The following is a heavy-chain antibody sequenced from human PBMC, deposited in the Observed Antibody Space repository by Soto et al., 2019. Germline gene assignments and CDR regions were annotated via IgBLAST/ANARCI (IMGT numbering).Heavy chain of an antibody. CDR3: ARALGYCSGGSCYRYNWFDP. CDR2: INPNRGGT. J-gene: IGHJ5*02. D-gene: IGHD2-15*01. CDR1: GYTFTGYY. V-gene: IGHV1-2*04. Sequence: ASVKVSCKASGYTFTGYYMHWVRQAPGQGLEWMGWINPNRGGTNNAQKFQGWVTITRDRSISTAYMELSRLRSDDTAVYYGARALGYCSGGSCYRYNWFDPWGQGTLVTVSS.